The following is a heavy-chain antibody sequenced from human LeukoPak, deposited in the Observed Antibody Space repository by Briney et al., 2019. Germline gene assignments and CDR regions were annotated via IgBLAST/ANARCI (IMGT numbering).Heavy chain of an antibody. CDR3: ARGYYDFWSGYRTDYYYYYMDV. D-gene: IGHD3-3*01. Sequence: ASVKVSCKASGYTFTYYGISWVRQAPGQGLEWMGWISADNGNTNYAQKLQGRVTMTTDTSTSTAYMELRSLRSDDTAVYYCARGYYDFWSGYRTDYYYYYMDVWGKGTTVTVSS. CDR2: ISADNGNT. CDR1: GYTFTYYG. V-gene: IGHV1-18*01. J-gene: IGHJ6*03.